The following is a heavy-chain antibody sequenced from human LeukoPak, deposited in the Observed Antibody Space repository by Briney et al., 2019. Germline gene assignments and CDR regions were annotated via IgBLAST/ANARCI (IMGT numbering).Heavy chain of an antibody. V-gene: IGHV3-30*02. CDR2: IRYDGSNK. CDR3: AKDWYDSSGYYYNYFDY. D-gene: IGHD3-22*01. Sequence: GGSLRLSCTASGFTFSSYGMHWVRQAPGKGLEWVAFIRYDGSNKYYAHSVKGRFTISRDNSKNTLYLQMNSLRAEGTAVYYCAKDWYDSSGYYYNYFDYWGQGTLVTVSS. CDR1: GFTFSSYG. J-gene: IGHJ4*02.